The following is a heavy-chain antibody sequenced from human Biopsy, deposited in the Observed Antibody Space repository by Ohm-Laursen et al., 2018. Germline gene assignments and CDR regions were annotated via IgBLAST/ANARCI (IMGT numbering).Heavy chain of an antibody. CDR3: ARPRGTATAIADGLDY. Sequence: SSVKVSCKASGYAFHTYYMHWVRQAPGQGLEWLGYINPSGRYTRNAQSFQGRVTMTRDTSTSTVYMELSGLTSDDTAVYYWARPRGTATAIADGLDYWGQGTLVTVSS. CDR2: INPSGRYT. D-gene: IGHD2-21*02. J-gene: IGHJ4*02. CDR1: GYAFHTYY. V-gene: IGHV1-46*02.